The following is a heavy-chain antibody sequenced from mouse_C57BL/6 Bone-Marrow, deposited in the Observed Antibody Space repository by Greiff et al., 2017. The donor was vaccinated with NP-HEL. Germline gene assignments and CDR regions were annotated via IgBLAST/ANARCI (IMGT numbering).Heavy chain of an antibody. D-gene: IGHD2-10*01. CDR2: INPYNGGT. J-gene: IGHJ2*01. CDR3: AGTYYGKGGYYFDY. CDR1: GYTFTDYY. Sequence: VQLQQSGPVLVKPGASVKMSCKASGYTFTDYYMNWVKQSHGKSLEWIGVINPYNGGTSYNQKFKGKATLTVDKSSSTAYMELNSLTSEDSAVYYCAGTYYGKGGYYFDYWGQGTTLTVSS. V-gene: IGHV1-19*01.